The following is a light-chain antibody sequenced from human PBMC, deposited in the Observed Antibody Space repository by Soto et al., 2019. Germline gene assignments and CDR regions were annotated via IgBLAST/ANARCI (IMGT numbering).Light chain of an antibody. CDR2: GAS. Sequence: EIVLTQSPVTLSLSPGQRATLSFRASQTVGSNYLAWYQQKPGQAPRVLIHGASSRATGIPDRFNGSGSGTDFTFTISRLEPEDFAVYYCQQYSSSPQTFGQGTKVDIK. J-gene: IGKJ1*01. V-gene: IGKV3-20*01. CDR1: QTVGSNY. CDR3: QQYSSSPQT.